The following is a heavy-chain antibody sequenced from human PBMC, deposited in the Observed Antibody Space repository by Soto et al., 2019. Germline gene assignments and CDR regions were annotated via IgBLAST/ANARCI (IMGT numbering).Heavy chain of an antibody. CDR2: ISAYNGNT. Sequence: QVQLVQSGAEVKKHGASVKVSCKASGYTFTSYGISWVREAPGQGLEWLGWISAYNGNTNYAQKLQGRVTMTTDTTESTAYRELRSLRSDDTAVYYCARDRSNASDYGGQGTLVTVSS. D-gene: IGHD3-16*01. V-gene: IGHV1-18*01. CDR3: ARDRSNASDY. J-gene: IGHJ4*02. CDR1: GYTFTSYG.